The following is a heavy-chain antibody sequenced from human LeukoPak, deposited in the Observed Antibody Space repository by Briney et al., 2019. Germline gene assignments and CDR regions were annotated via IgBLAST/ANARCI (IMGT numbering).Heavy chain of an antibody. CDR3: ARGYDFWSGYWGGYYMDV. D-gene: IGHD3-3*01. CDR2: IYYSGST. Sequence: PSETLSLTCTVSGGSISNKYWSWIRQPPGKGLEWIGYIYYSGSTNYNPSLKSRVTILVDTSKNQFSLKLSSVTAADTAVYYCARGYDFWSGYWGGYYMDVWGKGTTVTVSS. CDR1: GGSISNKY. J-gene: IGHJ6*03. V-gene: IGHV4-59*01.